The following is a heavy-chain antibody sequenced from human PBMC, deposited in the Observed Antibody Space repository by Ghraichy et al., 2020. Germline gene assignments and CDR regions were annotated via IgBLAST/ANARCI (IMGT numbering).Heavy chain of an antibody. D-gene: IGHD2/OR15-2a*01. CDR2: INDNGGAT. Sequence: GGSLRLSCAASGFTYNRYAMSWVRQAPGKGLEWVSGINDNGGATYYADSVKGRFTISRDNSNNMLYLQMNSLRAEDTAVYFCAKTGGIEYSNYFNYWGQGILVTVSS. J-gene: IGHJ4*02. CDR1: GFTYNRYA. V-gene: IGHV3-23*01. CDR3: AKTGGIEYSNYFNY.